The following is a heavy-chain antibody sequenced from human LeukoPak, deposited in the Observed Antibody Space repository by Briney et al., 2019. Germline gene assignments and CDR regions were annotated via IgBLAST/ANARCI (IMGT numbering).Heavy chain of an antibody. D-gene: IGHD3-22*01. CDR2: IIPIFGTA. Sequence: SVKVSCKASGGTFSSYAISWVRQAPGQGLEWMGGIIPIFGTANYAQKFQGRVTITTDESTSTAYMELSSLRSEDTAVYYCARDPPLNYYDTKISLDYWGRGTLVTVSS. CDR3: ARDPPLNYYDTKISLDY. J-gene: IGHJ4*02. CDR1: GGTFSSYA. V-gene: IGHV1-69*05.